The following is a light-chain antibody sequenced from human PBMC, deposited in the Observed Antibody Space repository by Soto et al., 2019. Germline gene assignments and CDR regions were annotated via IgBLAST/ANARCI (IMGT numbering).Light chain of an antibody. V-gene: IGKV3-15*01. Sequence: EIVMTQSPATLSVSPGERATLSCRASQSVSSNLAWYQQKPGQAPRLLIYGASTRATGIPARFSGSGSGTEFTITIRSLQAEDCAVYYCQQYNNWPRTFGQGTKVEIK. J-gene: IGKJ1*01. CDR3: QQYNNWPRT. CDR2: GAS. CDR1: QSVSSN.